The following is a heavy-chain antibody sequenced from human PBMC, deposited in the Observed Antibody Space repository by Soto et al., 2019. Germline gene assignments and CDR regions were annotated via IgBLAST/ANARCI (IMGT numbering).Heavy chain of an antibody. CDR1: GFTFSSSA. D-gene: IGHD2-2*01. CDR2: IDVGSANA. V-gene: IGHV1-58*01. J-gene: IGHJ4*02. Sequence: GASVKVSGKTSGFTFSSSAVHCVRQARGHRLQWIGWIDVGSANANYAQMLQERVTISRDMSTGTAYMELSSLRPEDTAVYYCAKEEGDFVLVPAAMGLLPFDYGARETRVTASS. CDR3: AKEEGDFVLVPAAMGLLPFDY.